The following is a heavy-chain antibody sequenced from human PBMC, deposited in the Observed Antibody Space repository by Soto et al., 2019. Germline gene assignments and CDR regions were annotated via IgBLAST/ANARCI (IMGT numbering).Heavy chain of an antibody. D-gene: IGHD3-22*01. J-gene: IGHJ3*02. CDR3: TTEAYDNSGSLAFDI. CDR2: IFHTGTT. V-gene: IGHV4-59*08. Sequence: PSETLSLTCTVSGGSITNYYYSWIRQPPGKGLEWIGYIFHTGTTSYNPSLKSRVTLSVDTSQSQISLKLNSVTAADTAVYYCTTEAYDNSGSLAFDIWGPGTLVT. CDR1: GGSITNYY.